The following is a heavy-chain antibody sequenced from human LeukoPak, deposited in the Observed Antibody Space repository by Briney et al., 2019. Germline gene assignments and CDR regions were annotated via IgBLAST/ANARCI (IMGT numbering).Heavy chain of an antibody. D-gene: IGHD6-19*01. CDR1: GFTFNSYG. CDR2: ISGASGYM. J-gene: IGHJ4*02. CDR3: ARDPPQSGWRLES. V-gene: IGHV3-21*01. Sequence: PGGSLRLSCAASGFTFNSYGMNWVRQAPGKGLEWVSFISGASGYMSYSDSVKGRFTISRDNAKNSLYLQMDSLRAEDTAVYYCARDPPQSGWRLESWGQGTQVTVSS.